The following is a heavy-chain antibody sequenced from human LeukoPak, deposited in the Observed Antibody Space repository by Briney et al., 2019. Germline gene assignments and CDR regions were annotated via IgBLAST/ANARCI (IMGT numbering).Heavy chain of an antibody. J-gene: IGHJ6*03. Sequence: PSETLSLTCTVSGGSISSNYWSWIRQPPGKGLEWIGYIYYSGSTNYNPSLKSRVTISVDTSKNQFSLKLSSVTAADTAVYYCARALSTYYYYYMDVWGKGTTVTVSS. CDR1: GGSISSNY. V-gene: IGHV4-59*01. CDR2: IYYSGST. CDR3: ARALSTYYYYYMDV. D-gene: IGHD5/OR15-5a*01.